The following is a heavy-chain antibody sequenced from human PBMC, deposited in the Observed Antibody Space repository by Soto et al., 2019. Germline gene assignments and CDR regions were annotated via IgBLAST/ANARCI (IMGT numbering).Heavy chain of an antibody. CDR2: IYYSGST. CDR1: GGSISSYY. J-gene: IGHJ4*02. CDR3: ARDNITGLFDY. Sequence: PSETLSLTCTVSGGSISSYYWSWIRQPPGKGLEWIGYIYYSGSTKYNPSLKSRVTISVDTSKNQFSLKLTSVTAADTAVYYCARDNITGLFDYWGQGTLVTVS. D-gene: IGHD2-8*02. V-gene: IGHV4-59*12.